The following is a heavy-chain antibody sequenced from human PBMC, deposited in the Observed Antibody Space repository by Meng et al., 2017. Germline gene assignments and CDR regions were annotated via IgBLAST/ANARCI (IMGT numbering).Heavy chain of an antibody. CDR2: ISSNGSTI. CDR1: GFTFSSYE. CDR3: SRDLMVGDTRNFDY. J-gene: IGHJ4*02. V-gene: IGHV3-48*03. D-gene: IGHD2-8*01. Sequence: GESLKISCAASGFTFSSYEMNWVRQAPGKGLEWVSYISSNGSTIYYADSVKGRFTISRDNAKNSLYLQMNSLRAEDTAVYYCSRDLMVGDTRNFDYWGQGTLVTVSS.